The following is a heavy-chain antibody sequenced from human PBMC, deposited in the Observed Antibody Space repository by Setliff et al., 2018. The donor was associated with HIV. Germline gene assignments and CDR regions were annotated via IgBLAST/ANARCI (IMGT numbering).Heavy chain of an antibody. CDR3: ASHAPYTSSWNAAAFDI. V-gene: IGHV4-59*01. D-gene: IGHD6-13*01. CDR1: GGSISGYY. J-gene: IGHJ3*02. Sequence: SETLSLTCTVSGGSISGYYWSWIRQPPGKGLEWIGYITYSGSTKYNPSLKGRVTISIDTSKNQFSLKLSSVTPADTAVYYCASHAPYTSSWNAAAFDIWGQGTMVTVSS. CDR2: ITYSGST.